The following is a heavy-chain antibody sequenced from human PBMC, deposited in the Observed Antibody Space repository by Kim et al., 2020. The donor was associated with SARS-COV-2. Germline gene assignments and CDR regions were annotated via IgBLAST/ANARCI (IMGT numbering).Heavy chain of an antibody. CDR1: GGSISSSSYY. D-gene: IGHD2-2*01. V-gene: IGHV4-39*02. CDR2: IYYSGST. Sequence: SETLSLTCTVSGGSISSSSYYWGWIRQPPGKGLEWIGSIYYSGSTYYNPSLKSRVTISVDTSKNQFSLKLSSVAAADTAVYYCARDFRDIVVVPAATTEYFQHWGQGTLVTVSS. J-gene: IGHJ1*01. CDR3: ARDFRDIVVVPAATTEYFQH.